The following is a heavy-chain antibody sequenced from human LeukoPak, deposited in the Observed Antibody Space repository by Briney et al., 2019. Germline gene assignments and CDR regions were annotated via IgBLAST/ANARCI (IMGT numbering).Heavy chain of an antibody. CDR3: ARGPPRIQRWLRHWFDP. CDR2: VYTSGST. Sequence: PSQYWPLPPTPPCPHSPGYNPSCIRHPPGAEPADIKRVYTSGSTNYNPSLKSRVTMSVDTSKNQCSLKLSSVTAADTAVYYCARGPPRIQRWLRHWFDPWGQETLVTVSS. CDR1: CPHSPGYN. V-gene: IGHV4-4*07. J-gene: IGHJ5*02. D-gene: IGHD5-12*01.